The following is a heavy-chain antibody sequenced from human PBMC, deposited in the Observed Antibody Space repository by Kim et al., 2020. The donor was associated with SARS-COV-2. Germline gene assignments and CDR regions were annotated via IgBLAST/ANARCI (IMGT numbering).Heavy chain of an antibody. CDR3: ARDMIAAGYYYYGRYV. Sequence: GGSLRLSCAASGFTFDDYAMHWVRQAPGKGLEWVSGISWNSGSIGYADSVKGRFTISRDNAKNTLYLQMNSLRAEDTALYYCARDMIAAGYYYYGRYVWG. V-gene: IGHV3-9*01. CDR2: ISWNSGSI. CDR1: GFTFDDYA. D-gene: IGHD6-25*01. J-gene: IGHJ6*01.